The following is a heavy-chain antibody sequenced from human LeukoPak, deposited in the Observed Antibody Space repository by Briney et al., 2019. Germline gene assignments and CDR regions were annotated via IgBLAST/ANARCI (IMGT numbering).Heavy chain of an antibody. J-gene: IGHJ4*02. CDR1: GVSIRSIRYY. Sequence: SETLSLPCTVCGVSIRSIRYYYGWIRQPPGKGLWWIGSISDSGNTSYNPSLRNRVTISDDASKNQFFLLLTSVTHADTAVYYCARQGDGGRAYDQWGQGTLVTVTS. D-gene: IGHD4-23*01. V-gene: IGHV4-39*01. CDR2: ISDSGNT. CDR3: ARQGDGGRAYDQ.